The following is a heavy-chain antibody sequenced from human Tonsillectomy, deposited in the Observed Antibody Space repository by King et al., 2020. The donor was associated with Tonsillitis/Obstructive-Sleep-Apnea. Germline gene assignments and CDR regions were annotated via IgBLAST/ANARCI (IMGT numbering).Heavy chain of an antibody. V-gene: IGHV1-24*01. D-gene: IGHD6-13*01. Sequence: QLVQSGAEVKKPGASVKVSCKVSGYTLTELSMHWVRQAPGKGLVWMGDFDPEDGETIYAQKFHGRVTMTEDTSRDTAYMELSSLRSEDTAVYYCVTAPIAAATSIFDYWGQGTLVTVSS. CDR2: FDPEDGET. CDR1: GYTLTELS. J-gene: IGHJ4*02. CDR3: VTAPIAAATSIFDY.